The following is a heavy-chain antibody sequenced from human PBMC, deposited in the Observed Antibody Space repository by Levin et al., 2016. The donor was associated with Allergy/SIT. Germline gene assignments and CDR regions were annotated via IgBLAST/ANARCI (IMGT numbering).Heavy chain of an antibody. Sequence: GESLKISCQGSGYDFTTYWIGWVRQMPGKGLEWMGIIYPGDSHTKYSPSFQGQFTITADRSISTAYLQWRSLKASDTAMYYCARPGAFGEWDNAFDVWGQGTLVTVSS. CDR3: ARPGAFGEWDNAFDV. J-gene: IGHJ3*01. CDR1: GYDFTTYW. V-gene: IGHV5-51*01. D-gene: IGHD3-10*01. CDR2: IYPGDSHT.